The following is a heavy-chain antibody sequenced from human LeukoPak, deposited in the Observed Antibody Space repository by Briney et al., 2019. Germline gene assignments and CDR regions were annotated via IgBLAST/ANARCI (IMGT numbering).Heavy chain of an antibody. V-gene: IGHV4-34*01. Sequence: PSETLSLTCTVSGGSISSYYWSWIRQPPGKGLEWIGEINHSGSTNYNPSLKSRVTISVDTSQNQFSLKLSSVTAADTAMYYCARVSSSGSYFGYWGQGTLVTVSS. CDR2: INHSGST. J-gene: IGHJ4*02. CDR3: ARVSSSGSYFGY. CDR1: GGSISSYY. D-gene: IGHD1-26*01.